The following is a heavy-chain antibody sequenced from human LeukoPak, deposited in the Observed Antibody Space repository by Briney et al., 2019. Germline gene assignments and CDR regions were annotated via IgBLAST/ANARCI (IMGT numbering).Heavy chain of an antibody. CDR3: TTDLDY. CDR2: IKTKAEGEAI. J-gene: IGHJ4*02. V-gene: IGHV3-15*01. Sequence: GGSLRLSCAGSGFIFTDVWISWVRQAPGKGLEWVARIKTKAEGEAIDYAAPVKGRFTISRDDSEKRLHLQMNSLKSEDTGVYYCTTDLDYWGQGTLVTVSS. CDR1: GFIFTDVW.